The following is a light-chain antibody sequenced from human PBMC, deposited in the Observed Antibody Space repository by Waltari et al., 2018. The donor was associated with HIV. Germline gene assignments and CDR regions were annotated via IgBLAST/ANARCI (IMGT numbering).Light chain of an antibody. V-gene: IGLV3-1*01. J-gene: IGLJ2*01. CDR3: QAWDNSNVV. CDR2: QDN. CDR1: KLGDKY. Sequence: SYELTQPPSVSVSPGQTASISCSGDKLGDKYACWYQQRPGQSPVLVIYQDNNRPSGFPVRFSGTNAGNTAALTISGTQAMDDADYYCQAWDNSNVVFGGGTKLTVL.